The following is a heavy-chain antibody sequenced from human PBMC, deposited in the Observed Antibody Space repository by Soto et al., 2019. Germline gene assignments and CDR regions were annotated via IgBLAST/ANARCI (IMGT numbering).Heavy chain of an antibody. J-gene: IGHJ4*02. CDR3: ARGQEVGAHFFDS. CDR1: VFTFIGFD. V-gene: IGHV3-13*01. CDR2: IGTAGDT. Sequence: PGGSLRLSCEASVFTFIGFDMHWVRQPTGKGLEWVSTIGTAGDTYYAVSVKGRFTISRDNAKNSLSLQMNSLRAGDTAVYFCARGQEVGAHFFDSWGQGTQVTVSS. D-gene: IGHD2-15*01.